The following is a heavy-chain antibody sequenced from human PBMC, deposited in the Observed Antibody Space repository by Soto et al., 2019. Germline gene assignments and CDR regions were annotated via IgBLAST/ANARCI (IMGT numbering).Heavy chain of an antibody. D-gene: IGHD3-16*01. CDR3: ARMGDVPYYYYGMDV. Sequence: QVQLVQSGAEVKKPGASVKVSCKASGYTFTSYGVSWVRQAPGQGLEWLGWINGYNGKTNYAQKLQGRVTMTTDTSTSTAYMELRSLRSDDTAVYYCARMGDVPYYYYGMDVWGQGTTVTASS. V-gene: IGHV1-18*01. CDR1: GYTFTSYG. CDR2: INGYNGKT. J-gene: IGHJ6*02.